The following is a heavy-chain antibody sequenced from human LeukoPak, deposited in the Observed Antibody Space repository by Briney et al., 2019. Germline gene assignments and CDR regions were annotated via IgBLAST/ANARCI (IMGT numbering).Heavy chain of an antibody. CDR2: INHSGNT. V-gene: IGHV4-34*01. D-gene: IGHD5-12*01. CDR1: GGSFSGYY. Sequence: SETLSLTCAVYGGSFSGYYWSWIRQPPGKGLEWIGEINHSGNTNYNPSLKSRVTISVDTSKNQFSLNLSSVTAADTAVYYCATVYSGYGVVGEDYWGQGTLVTVSS. J-gene: IGHJ4*02. CDR3: ATVYSGYGVVGEDY.